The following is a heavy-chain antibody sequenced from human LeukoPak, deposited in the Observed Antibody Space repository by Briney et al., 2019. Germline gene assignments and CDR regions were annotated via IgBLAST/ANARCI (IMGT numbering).Heavy chain of an antibody. Sequence: GGSLRLSCTASGFIFRDYGMHWVRQAPVQGLEPLALVRFGGSRQYYAHSVKGRFIISRDASENTLYLQLNSLRVEDTGLYYCAKEGGVGGLDYWGQGTLVTVSA. CDR2: VRFGGSRQ. CDR1: GFIFRDYG. CDR3: AKEGGVGGLDY. D-gene: IGHD3-16*01. J-gene: IGHJ4*02. V-gene: IGHV3-30*02.